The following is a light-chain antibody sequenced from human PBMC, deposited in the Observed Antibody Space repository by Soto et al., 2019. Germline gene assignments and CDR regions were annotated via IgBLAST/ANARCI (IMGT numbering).Light chain of an antibody. J-gene: IGKJ1*01. CDR2: KVS. CDR1: QSLNNW. V-gene: IGKV1-5*03. CDR3: QQYNSYSWT. Sequence: DIQMTQSPSTLSASVGDRVTITCRASQSLNNWLAWYQQKPGNAPKLLIYKVSNLESGVPSRFSGSGSGTEFTPTISSLQPDDFATYYCQQYNSYSWTFGQGTKVEIK.